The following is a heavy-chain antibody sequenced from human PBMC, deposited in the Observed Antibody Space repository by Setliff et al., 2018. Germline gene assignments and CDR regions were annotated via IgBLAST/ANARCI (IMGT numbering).Heavy chain of an antibody. Sequence: GGSLRLSCAASGFNFMNYGMNGVRQAPGEGLEWVSYISSISSSTIYYADSVKGRFTVSRDNAKNSLYLQMNSLRAEDTAVYYCASPMYFYGGRGSDFWGQGTLVTVSS. V-gene: IGHV3-48*01. J-gene: IGHJ4*02. CDR2: ISSISSSTI. CDR1: GFNFMNYG. D-gene: IGHD3-22*01. CDR3: ASPMYFYGGRGSDF.